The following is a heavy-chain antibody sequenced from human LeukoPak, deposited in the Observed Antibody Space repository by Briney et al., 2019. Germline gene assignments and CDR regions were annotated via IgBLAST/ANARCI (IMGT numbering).Heavy chain of an antibody. D-gene: IGHD3-9*01. CDR1: GFTFSSYG. Sequence: PGGSLRLSCAASGFTFSSYGMHWVRQAPGKGLEWVAVIWYDGSNKYYADSVKGRFTISRDNSKNTLYLQMNSLRAEDTAVYYCARGEYHDILTGYSYYFDYWGQGTLVTVSS. CDR2: IWYDGSNK. CDR3: ARGEYHDILTGYSYYFDY. J-gene: IGHJ4*02. V-gene: IGHV3-33*01.